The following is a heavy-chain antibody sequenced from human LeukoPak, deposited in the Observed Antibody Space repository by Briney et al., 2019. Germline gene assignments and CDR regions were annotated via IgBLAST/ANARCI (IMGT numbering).Heavy chain of an antibody. CDR3: AKGRMESGYNLYYYYYMAV. V-gene: IGHV3-23*01. CDR1: RFALSSFA. J-gene: IGHJ6*03. D-gene: IGHD3-3*01. CDR2: VSGSGGRT. Sequence: GGSLRLSCVASRFALSSFALSWVRQAPGKGLEWVSTVSGSGGRTFYADSVRGRFTISRDNSKKTLYLQMNHLRAEDTAVYYCAKGRMESGYNLYYYYYMAVWGKGTTVTVSS.